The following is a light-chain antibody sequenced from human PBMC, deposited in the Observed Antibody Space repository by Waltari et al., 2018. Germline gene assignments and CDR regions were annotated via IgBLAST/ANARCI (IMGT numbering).Light chain of an antibody. CDR3: QVWDSSSVHVV. V-gene: IGLV3-21*04. CDR2: DDT. CDR1: NIGSKS. Sequence: SYVLTQPPSVSVAPGKTARITCGGNNIGSKSVHWYQQKPGQAPVLVIFDDTDRPSGIPGQFSGSNSGNTATLTISRVEAGDEADYYCQVWDSSSVHVVFGGGTKLTVL. J-gene: IGLJ2*01.